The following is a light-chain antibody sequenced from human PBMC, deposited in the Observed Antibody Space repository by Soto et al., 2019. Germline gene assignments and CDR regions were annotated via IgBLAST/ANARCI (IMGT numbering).Light chain of an antibody. Sequence: DIQMTQSPSSLSASVGDRVTITCRASQDISVYLAWYQQKPGKVPKLLIYSASTLQSGVQSRFSGSGSGTDFALTISSLQPEDVAPYYCQKFNTAPLTFGQGTRLEI. CDR3: QKFNTAPLT. J-gene: IGKJ5*01. CDR1: QDISVY. V-gene: IGKV1-27*01. CDR2: SAS.